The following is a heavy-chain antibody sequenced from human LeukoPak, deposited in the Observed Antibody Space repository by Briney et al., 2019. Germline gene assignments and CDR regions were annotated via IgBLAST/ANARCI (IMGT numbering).Heavy chain of an antibody. Sequence: SETLSLTCTVSGGSISSYYWSWIRQPPGKGLEWIGYIYYSGSTNYNPSLKSRVTISVDTSKNQFSLKLSSVTAADTAVYYCARYSYGSYTIDYWGQGTLVTVSS. J-gene: IGHJ4*02. CDR2: IYYSGST. V-gene: IGHV4-59*08. CDR1: GGSISSYY. CDR3: ARYSYGSYTIDY. D-gene: IGHD5-18*01.